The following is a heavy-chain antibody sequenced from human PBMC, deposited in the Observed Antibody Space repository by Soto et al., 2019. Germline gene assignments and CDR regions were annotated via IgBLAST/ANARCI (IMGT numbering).Heavy chain of an antibody. J-gene: IGHJ4*02. CDR2: IYYSGST. D-gene: IGHD5-12*01. Sequence: SETLSLTCTVSGGSISSYYWSWIRQPPGKGLEWIGYIYYSGSTNYNPSLKSRVTISVDTSKNQFSLKLSSVTAADTAVYYCARGYSGYDYEFDYWGQGTLVTVSS. CDR1: GGSISSYY. CDR3: ARGYSGYDYEFDY. V-gene: IGHV4-59*01.